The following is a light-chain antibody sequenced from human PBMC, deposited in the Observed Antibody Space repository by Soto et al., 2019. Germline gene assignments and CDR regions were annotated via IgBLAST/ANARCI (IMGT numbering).Light chain of an antibody. J-gene: IGKJ4*01. Sequence: GDRVTITCRASQSISSWLAWYQQKPGRAPKLLIYKASSLESGVPSRFSGSGSGKYFSFTITSLQPEDVATYYCQQCRDVPLTFGGGTKVDIK. CDR1: QSISSW. CDR3: QQCRDVPLT. V-gene: IGKV1-5*03. CDR2: KAS.